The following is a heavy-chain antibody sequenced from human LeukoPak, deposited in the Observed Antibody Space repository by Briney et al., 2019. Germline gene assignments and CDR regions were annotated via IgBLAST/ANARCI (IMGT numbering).Heavy chain of an antibody. CDR1: GGSISSGGYY. D-gene: IGHD2-2*01. J-gene: IGHJ4*02. CDR2: IYHSGST. Sequence: SETLSLTCTVSGGSISSGGYYWSWIRQPPGRGLEWIGYIYHSGSTYYNPSLKSRVTISVDRSKNQFSLKLSSVTAADTAVYYCARHRGYCTSTSCARFDYWGQGTLVTVSS. V-gene: IGHV4-30-2*01. CDR3: ARHRGYCTSTSCARFDY.